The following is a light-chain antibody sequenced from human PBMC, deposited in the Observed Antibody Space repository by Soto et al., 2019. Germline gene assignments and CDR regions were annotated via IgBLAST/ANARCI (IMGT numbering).Light chain of an antibody. CDR2: GAS. J-gene: IGKJ3*01. V-gene: IGKV3-20*01. Sequence: EIVLTQSPGTLSLSPGERATLSCRASQSVSSSYLAWYQHKPGQAPRLLIYGASSRATGIPDRFSGSGSATDFTLTISRLEPEDFAAYYCQQYDSSLFTFVPGTKVDIK. CDR3: QQYDSSLFT. CDR1: QSVSSSY.